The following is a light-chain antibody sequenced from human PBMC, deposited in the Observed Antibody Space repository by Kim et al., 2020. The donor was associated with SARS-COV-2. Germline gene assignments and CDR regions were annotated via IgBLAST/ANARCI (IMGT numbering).Light chain of an antibody. CDR3: QAWDSSTMV. Sequence: GSPGQTASITCSGDKLGDKYACWYQQKPGQAPVLVSYQDSKRPSGIPERFSGSNSGNTATLTISGTQAMDEADYYCQAWDSSTMVFGGGTQLTVL. J-gene: IGLJ3*02. CDR2: QDS. CDR1: KLGDKY. V-gene: IGLV3-1*01.